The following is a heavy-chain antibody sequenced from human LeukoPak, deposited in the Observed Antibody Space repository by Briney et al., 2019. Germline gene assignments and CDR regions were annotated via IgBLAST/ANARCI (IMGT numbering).Heavy chain of an antibody. D-gene: IGHD2-21*02. Sequence: SETLSLTCTVSGYSISSGYYWGWIRQPPGKGLEWIGSIYHSGSTYYNPSLKSRVTISVDTSKNQFSLKLSSVTAADTAVYYRARGAPPIVVVTAIGGNLFDPWGQGTLVTVSS. J-gene: IGHJ5*02. CDR3: ARGAPPIVVVTAIGGNLFDP. CDR2: IYHSGST. V-gene: IGHV4-38-2*02. CDR1: GYSISSGYY.